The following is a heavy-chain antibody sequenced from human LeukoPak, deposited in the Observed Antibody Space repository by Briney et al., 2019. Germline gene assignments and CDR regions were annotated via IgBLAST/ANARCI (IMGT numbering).Heavy chain of an antibody. D-gene: IGHD3-10*01. Sequence: SVKVSCKASGGTFSSYAISWVRQAPGQGLEWMGGIIPIFGTANYAQKFQGRVTITADESTSTAYMELSSLRAEDTAVYYCAKSIYGSGRYMGFDYWGQGTLVTVSS. CDR2: IIPIFGTA. CDR1: GGTFSSYA. V-gene: IGHV1-69*13. J-gene: IGHJ4*02. CDR3: AKSIYGSGRYMGFDY.